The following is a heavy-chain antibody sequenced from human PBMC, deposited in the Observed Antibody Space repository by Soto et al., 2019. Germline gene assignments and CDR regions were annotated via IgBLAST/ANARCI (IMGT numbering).Heavy chain of an antibody. Sequence: EVQLVESGGGLVQPGGSLRLSCTASGFTFRTYWMSWVRQAPGKGLEWVANIKEDGSGKYYVDSVKGRFTISRDNAKNSLYLQMNSLRAEDTAVYYCARVGDGYSSSSTDYWGQGILVTVSS. D-gene: IGHD6-6*01. CDR3: ARVGDGYSSSSTDY. CDR1: GFTFRTYW. J-gene: IGHJ4*02. CDR2: IKEDGSGK. V-gene: IGHV3-7*05.